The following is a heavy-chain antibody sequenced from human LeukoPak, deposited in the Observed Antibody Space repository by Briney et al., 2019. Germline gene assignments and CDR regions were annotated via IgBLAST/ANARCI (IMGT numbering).Heavy chain of an antibody. V-gene: IGHV3-66*02. Sequence: GGSLRLSCAASGFTFSSYWMSWVRQAPGKGLEWVSLIYSGGTTYYADSVKGRFTISRDNSKNTLYLQMNSLRAADTAVYYCARDKGTSYLSSFDYWGQGTLVTVSS. J-gene: IGHJ4*02. D-gene: IGHD6-6*01. CDR1: GFTFSSYW. CDR3: ARDKGTSYLSSFDY. CDR2: IYSGGTT.